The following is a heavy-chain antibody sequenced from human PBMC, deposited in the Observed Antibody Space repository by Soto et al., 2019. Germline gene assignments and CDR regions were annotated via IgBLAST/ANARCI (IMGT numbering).Heavy chain of an antibody. D-gene: IGHD4-4*01. CDR2: INHSGST. CDR1: GGSFSGYY. J-gene: IGHJ4*01. V-gene: IGHV4-34*01. CDR3: ARVTTVTPFDY. Sequence: SETLSLTCAVYGGSFSGYYWSWIRQPPGKGLEWIGEINHSGSTNYNPSLKSRVTISVDTSKNQFSLKLSSVTAADTAVYYCARVTTVTPFDYWGHGTLVTVPS.